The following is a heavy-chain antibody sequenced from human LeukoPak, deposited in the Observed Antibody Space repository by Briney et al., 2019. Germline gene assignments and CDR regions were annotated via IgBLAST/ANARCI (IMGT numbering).Heavy chain of an antibody. J-gene: IGHJ6*02. CDR1: GFTVSSNY. V-gene: IGHV3-53*01. Sequence: GGSLRLSCAASGFTVSSNYMSWVRQAPGKGLEWVSVIYSGGSTDYADSVKGRFTISRDNSKNTLYLQMNSLRAEDTAVYYCARVTDYYYGMDVWGQGTTVTVSS. CDR2: IYSGGST. CDR3: ARVTDYYYGMDV.